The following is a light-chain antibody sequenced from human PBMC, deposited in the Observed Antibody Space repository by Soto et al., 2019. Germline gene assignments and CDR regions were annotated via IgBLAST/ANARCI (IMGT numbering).Light chain of an antibody. Sequence: EIVLTQSPGTLSVSLGERATLSCRASQSVGPNLAWYQQIPGQAPRLLIYGASKRATGVPARFSGRGSGTEFTLTITSLQSEDFAVYYCHQYNNRPPYTFGQGTHLEIK. J-gene: IGKJ2*01. CDR3: HQYNNRPPYT. CDR2: GAS. CDR1: QSVGPN. V-gene: IGKV3-15*01.